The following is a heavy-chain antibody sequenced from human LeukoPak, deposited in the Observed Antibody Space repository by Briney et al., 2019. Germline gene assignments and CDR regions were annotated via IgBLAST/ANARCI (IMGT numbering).Heavy chain of an antibody. CDR2: IYYIGNT. Sequence: HPSETLSFTCTVSGGSISSYYWSWIRQPPGKGLEWIGYIYYIGNTNYTPSLKSRVTISVDTSKNQFSLKLSSVTAADTAVYYCARVCWYGDYGSGYYFDYWGQGTLVTVSS. CDR3: ARVCWYGDYGSGYYFDY. D-gene: IGHD4-17*01. V-gene: IGHV4-59*01. J-gene: IGHJ4*02. CDR1: GGSISSYY.